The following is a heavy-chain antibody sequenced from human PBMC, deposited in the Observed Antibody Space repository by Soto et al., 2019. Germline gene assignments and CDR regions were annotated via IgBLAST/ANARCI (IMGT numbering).Heavy chain of an antibody. CDR2: INHSGRV. V-gene: IGHV4-34*01. CDR3: STRAYDTTGYYRFDP. Sequence: PSETLSLTCSVDGGSFSGHSWTWIRQSPGKGLEWIGDINHSGRVNYSPSLKSRVTISLDTSKNQFSVTLSAVTAADTAMYYCSTRAYDTTGYYRFDPWGQGTLVTVSS. J-gene: IGHJ5*01. CDR1: GGSFSGHS. D-gene: IGHD3-22*01.